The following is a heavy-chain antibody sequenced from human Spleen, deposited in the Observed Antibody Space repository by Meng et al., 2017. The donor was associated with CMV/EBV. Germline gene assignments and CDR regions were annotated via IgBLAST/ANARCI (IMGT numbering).Heavy chain of an antibody. D-gene: IGHD6-6*01. Sequence: GESLKISCAASGFTFSSYAMSWVRQAPGKGLEWVSVIYSGGSSTYYADSVKGRFTISRDNSENTLYLQMNSLGAEDTAVYYCAKGVAARQGGEYFDYWGQGTLVTVSS. CDR2: IYSGGSST. J-gene: IGHJ4*02. CDR1: GFTFSSYA. V-gene: IGHV3-23*03. CDR3: AKGVAARQGGEYFDY.